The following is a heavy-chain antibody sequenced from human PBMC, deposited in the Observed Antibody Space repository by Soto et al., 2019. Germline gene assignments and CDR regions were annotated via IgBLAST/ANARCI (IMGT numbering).Heavy chain of an antibody. CDR2: IYPDDSDT. CDR3: TKPRSSLQWPPFDP. Sequence: GESLKISCTGSGYTFTTYWIAWVRQMPGKGLEWVGIIYPDDSDTRYGPSYQGQVTISVDNPRNTLFLQMDSLRPDDTAVYYCTKPRSSLQWPPFDPWGHGTQVTVSS. V-gene: IGHV5-51*01. J-gene: IGHJ5*02. CDR1: GYTFTTYW. D-gene: IGHD6-19*01.